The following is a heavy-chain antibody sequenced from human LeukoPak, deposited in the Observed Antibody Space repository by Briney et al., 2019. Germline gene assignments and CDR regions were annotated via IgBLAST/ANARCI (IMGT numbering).Heavy chain of an antibody. CDR1: GYTFTSYG. CDR3: ARAPQRLGWFDP. V-gene: IGHV1-18*01. J-gene: IGHJ5*02. D-gene: IGHD1-1*01. Sequence: ASVKVSCKASGYTFTSYGISWVRQAPGQGLEWMGWVSAYNGNTNYAQKFRGRVTMTTDTSTSTAYMELRSLRSDDTAVYYCARAPQRLGWFDPWGQGTLVTVSS. CDR2: VSAYNGNT.